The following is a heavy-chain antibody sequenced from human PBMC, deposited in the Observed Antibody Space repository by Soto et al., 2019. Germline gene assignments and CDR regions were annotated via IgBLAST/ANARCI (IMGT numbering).Heavy chain of an antibody. D-gene: IGHD3-3*01. V-gene: IGHV4-34*01. CDR1: GGSFSGYY. J-gene: IGHJ6*02. CDR2: INHSGST. CDR3: ARVKGFWSGYYYYYCGMDV. Sequence: SETLSLTCAVYGGSFSGYYWSWIRQPPGKGLEWIGEINHSGSTNYNPSLKSRVTISVDTSKNQFSLKLSSVTAADTAVYYCARVKGFWSGYYYYYCGMDVWGQGTTVTVSS.